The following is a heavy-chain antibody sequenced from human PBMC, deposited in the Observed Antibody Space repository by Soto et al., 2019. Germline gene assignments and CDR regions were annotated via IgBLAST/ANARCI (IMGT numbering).Heavy chain of an antibody. Sequence: SETLSLTCTVSGGSISSYYWSWIRQPPGKGLEWIGYIYYSGSTNYNPSLKSRVTISVDTSKNQFSLKPSSVTAADTAVYYCARDLGSSYGYSHWGQGTLVTVSS. D-gene: IGHD5-18*01. CDR1: GGSISSYY. V-gene: IGHV4-59*01. CDR2: IYYSGST. J-gene: IGHJ4*02. CDR3: ARDLGSSYGYSH.